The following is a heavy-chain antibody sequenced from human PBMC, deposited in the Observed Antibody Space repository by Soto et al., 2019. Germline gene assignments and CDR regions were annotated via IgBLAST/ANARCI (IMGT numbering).Heavy chain of an antibody. CDR2: IYYSGST. V-gene: IGHV4-31*03. CDR1: GGSISSGGYY. D-gene: IGHD3-3*01. Sequence: SETLSLTCTVSGGSISSGGYYWSWIRQHPGKGLEWIGYIYYSGSTYYNPSLKSRVTISVDTSKNQFSLKLSSVTAADTAVYYCQSSTIFGDYYYYMDVWGKGTTVTVSS. CDR3: QSSTIFGDYYYYMDV. J-gene: IGHJ6*03.